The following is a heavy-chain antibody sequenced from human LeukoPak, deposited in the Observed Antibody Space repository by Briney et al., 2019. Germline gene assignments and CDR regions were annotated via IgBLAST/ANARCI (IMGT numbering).Heavy chain of an antibody. CDR3: AKVGGHSGWTYNWFDP. Sequence: GGSLRLSCAASGFTFSSYAMSWVRQAPGKGLEWVSAISGSGGSTYYADSVKGRFTISRDNSKNTLYLQMNSLRAEDTAVYYCAKVGGHSGWTYNWFDPWGQGTLVTVSS. CDR2: ISGSGGST. CDR1: GFTFSSYA. D-gene: IGHD6-19*01. V-gene: IGHV3-23*01. J-gene: IGHJ5*02.